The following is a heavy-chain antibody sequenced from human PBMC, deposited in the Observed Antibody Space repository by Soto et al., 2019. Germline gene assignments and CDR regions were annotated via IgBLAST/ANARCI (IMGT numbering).Heavy chain of an antibody. Sequence: QVQLVESGGVVQPGRSLRLSCAASGFTFSSYGMHWVRQAPGKGLEWVAVIWYDGSNKYYADSVKGRFTISRDNSKNTLYLQMNSLRAEDTAVYYCARDGGIQLWYFAYYGMDVWGQGTTVTVSS. D-gene: IGHD5-18*01. CDR3: ARDGGIQLWYFAYYGMDV. V-gene: IGHV3-33*01. J-gene: IGHJ6*02. CDR2: IWYDGSNK. CDR1: GFTFSSYG.